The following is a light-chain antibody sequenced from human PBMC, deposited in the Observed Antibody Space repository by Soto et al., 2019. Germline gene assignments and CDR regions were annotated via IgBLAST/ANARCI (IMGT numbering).Light chain of an antibody. CDR2: DAS. Sequence: MTPSVSTMSASAGHSVHIISRASQTISSWLAWYQQKPGKAPKLLIFDASTLEDGVPSRFTGSGSGTEFSLTITSLQPEDFASYYCQQYNSYWTFGQGTKVDIK. J-gene: IGKJ1*01. CDR3: QQYNSYWT. CDR1: QTISSW. V-gene: IGKV1-5*02.